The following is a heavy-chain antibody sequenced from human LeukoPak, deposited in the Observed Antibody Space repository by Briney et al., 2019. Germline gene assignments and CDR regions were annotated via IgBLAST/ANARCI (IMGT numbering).Heavy chain of an antibody. D-gene: IGHD3-22*01. J-gene: IGHJ4*02. Sequence: PSETLSLTCTVSGGSINNYYCSWIRQPAGKGLEWIGLIYSSGSTSYNPSLKSRVTMSVDTSKKQFSLRLSSVTAADTAVYYCARTPIYYFDNSGYYNWGQGTLVTVSS. V-gene: IGHV4-4*07. CDR2: IYSSGST. CDR3: ARTPIYYFDNSGYYN. CDR1: GGSINNYY.